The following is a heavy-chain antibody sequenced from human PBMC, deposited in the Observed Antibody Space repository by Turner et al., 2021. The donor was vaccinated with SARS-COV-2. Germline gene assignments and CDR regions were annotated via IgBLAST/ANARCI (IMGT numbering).Heavy chain of an antibody. Sequence: QLQLQESGPGLVKPSETLSLTCTVSGGSISSSSYYWGWLRQPPGKGLEWIGSSNYSGSTYDNPSLKSRVTRAVDTSKNQFSLKLSSVTAADTAVYYCAGEVVVLTTTHYGMDVWGQGTTVTVSS. V-gene: IGHV4-39*01. J-gene: IGHJ6*02. CDR3: AGEVVVLTTTHYGMDV. CDR1: GGSISSSSYY. CDR2: SNYSGST. D-gene: IGHD1-26*01.